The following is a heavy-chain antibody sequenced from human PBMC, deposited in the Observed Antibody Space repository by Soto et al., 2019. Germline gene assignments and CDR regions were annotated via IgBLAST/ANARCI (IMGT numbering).Heavy chain of an antibody. Sequence: SQTLSLTCAISGDSVSSNSAAWNWIRQSPSRGLEWLGRTYYRSKWYNDYAVSVKSRITINPDTSKNQFSLQLNSVTPEDTAVYYCAREVGYSSSWSNYFDYWGQGTRVTVSS. CDR3: AREVGYSSSWSNYFDY. D-gene: IGHD6-13*01. J-gene: IGHJ4*02. CDR2: TYYRSKWYN. CDR1: GDSVSSNSAA. V-gene: IGHV6-1*01.